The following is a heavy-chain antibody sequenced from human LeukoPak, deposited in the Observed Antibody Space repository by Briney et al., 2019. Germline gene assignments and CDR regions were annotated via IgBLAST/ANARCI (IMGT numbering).Heavy chain of an antibody. CDR3: ASTLYYYDSGGYSLIDY. J-gene: IGHJ4*02. D-gene: IGHD3-22*01. CDR2: IYTTGST. Sequence: SXXLSLTCTVSGGSISSYYWSWIRQPAGKGLEWIGRIYTTGSTNYNPSLNSRVPMSVDTSKNQFSLKLSSVTAADTAVYYCASTLYYYDSGGYSLIDYWGQGTLVTVSS. V-gene: IGHV4-4*07. CDR1: GGSISSYY.